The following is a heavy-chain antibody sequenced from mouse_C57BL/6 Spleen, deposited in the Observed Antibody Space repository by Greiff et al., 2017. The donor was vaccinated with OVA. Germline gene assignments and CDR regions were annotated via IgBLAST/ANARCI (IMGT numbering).Heavy chain of an antibody. D-gene: IGHD2-4*01. J-gene: IGHJ4*01. V-gene: IGHV1-50*01. CDR1: GYTFTSYW. CDR2: IDPSDSYT. Sequence: QVQLQQPGAELVKPGASVKLSCKASGYTFTSYWMQWVKQRPGQGLEWIGEIDPSDSYTNSNQKFKGKATLTVDTSSSTAYMQLSSLTSEDSAVYYCARPLYDYDGYYAMDYWGQGTSVTVSS. CDR3: ARPLYDYDGYYAMDY.